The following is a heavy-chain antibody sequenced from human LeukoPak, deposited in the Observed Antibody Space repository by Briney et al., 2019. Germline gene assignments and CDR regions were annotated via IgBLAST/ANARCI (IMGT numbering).Heavy chain of an antibody. D-gene: IGHD1-26*01. CDR1: GFTFGSYA. J-gene: IGHJ4*02. CDR2: ISGSGGST. Sequence: GGSLRLSCAASGFTFGSYAITWGRQAPGKGLEWVSAISGSGGSTYYADSVKGRFTISRDNSKNTLYLQMNSLRAEDTAVYYCAKDFPVGATSYFDSWGQGTLVTVSS. V-gene: IGHV3-23*01. CDR3: AKDFPVGATSYFDS.